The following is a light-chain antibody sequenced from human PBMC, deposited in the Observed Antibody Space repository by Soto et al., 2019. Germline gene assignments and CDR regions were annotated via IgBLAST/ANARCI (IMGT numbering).Light chain of an antibody. CDR3: SSYTSSSTVV. Sequence: QSVLTQPASVSGSSGQSITVSCTGTGSDIGRYNYVSWYQQYPGQAPKLVIYEVTHRPSGISSRLSASKSGNTASLTISGLQAEHEADYYRSSYTSSSTVVFGGGTKVTVL. CDR2: EVT. CDR1: GSDIGRYNY. J-gene: IGLJ2*01. V-gene: IGLV2-14*01.